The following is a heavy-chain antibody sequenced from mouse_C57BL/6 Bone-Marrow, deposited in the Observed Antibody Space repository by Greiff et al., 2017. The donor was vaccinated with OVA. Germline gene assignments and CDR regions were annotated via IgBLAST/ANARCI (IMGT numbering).Heavy chain of an antibody. CDR1: GYTFTSYW. Sequence: VKLQQPGAELVKPGASVKLSCKASGYTFTSYWMQWVKQRPGQGLEWIGEIDPSDSYTNYNQKFKGKATLTVDTSSSTAYMQLSSLTSEDSAVYYCANYYGSSHWYFDVWGTGTTVTVSS. J-gene: IGHJ1*03. V-gene: IGHV1-50*01. D-gene: IGHD1-1*01. CDR2: IDPSDSYT. CDR3: ANYYGSSHWYFDV.